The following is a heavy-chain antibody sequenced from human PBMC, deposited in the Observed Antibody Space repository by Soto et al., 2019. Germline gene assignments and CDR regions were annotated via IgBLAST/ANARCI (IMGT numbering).Heavy chain of an antibody. Sequence: QMPLQEAGPGLVKPSETLALTWTGSGCSISRSCLYLGWVPQPPRQGAEWLGTIYSLGNTYYNPSLKSRVTISVDKSKSQLFLKLSSVTAPDTAVYYCARQIYDSSGYYYAYWGQGTLVTVSS. CDR1: GCSISRSCLY. V-gene: IGHV4-39*01. D-gene: IGHD3-22*01. J-gene: IGHJ4*02. CDR2: IYSLGNT. CDR3: ARQIYDSSGYYYAY.